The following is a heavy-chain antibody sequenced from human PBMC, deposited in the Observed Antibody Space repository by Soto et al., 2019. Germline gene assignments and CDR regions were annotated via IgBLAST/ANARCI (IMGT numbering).Heavy chain of an antibody. CDR1: GCTFTSYG. D-gene: IGHD3-22*01. CDR2: ISAYNGNT. V-gene: IGHV1-18*01. CDR3: ARVKTSGYHNWFDP. J-gene: IGHJ5*02. Sequence: ASVKVSCKASGCTFTSYGISWVRQAPGQGLEWMGWISAYNGNTNYAQKLQGRVTMTTDTSTSTAYMELRSLRSDDTAVYYCARVKTSGYHNWFDPWGQGTLVTVSS.